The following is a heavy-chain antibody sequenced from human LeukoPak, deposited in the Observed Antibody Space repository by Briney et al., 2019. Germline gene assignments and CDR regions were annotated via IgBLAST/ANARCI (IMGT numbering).Heavy chain of an antibody. CDR3: ARDLKWRGTKHNWNYLPYY. J-gene: IGHJ4*02. CDR1: GYTFTSYG. V-gene: IGHV1-18*01. Sequence: ASVKVSCKASGYTFTSYGISWERQAPGQGLEWMGWISAYNGNTNYAQKLQGRVTMTTDTSTSTAYMELRSLRSDDTAVYYCARDLKWRGTKHNWNYLPYYWGQGTLVTVSS. CDR2: ISAYNGNT. D-gene: IGHD1-7*01.